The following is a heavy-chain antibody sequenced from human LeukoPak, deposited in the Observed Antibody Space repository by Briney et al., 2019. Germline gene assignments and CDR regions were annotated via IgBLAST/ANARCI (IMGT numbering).Heavy chain of an antibody. D-gene: IGHD4-17*01. Sequence: GGSLRLSCAASGFTFSSYGMHWVRQAPGKGLEWVAVISYDGSNKYYADSVKGRFTIFRDNSKNTLYLQMNSLRAEDTAVYYCAKSLPGVTTLDYWGQGTLVTVSS. CDR2: ISYDGSNK. CDR3: AKSLPGVTTLDY. J-gene: IGHJ4*02. CDR1: GFTFSSYG. V-gene: IGHV3-30*18.